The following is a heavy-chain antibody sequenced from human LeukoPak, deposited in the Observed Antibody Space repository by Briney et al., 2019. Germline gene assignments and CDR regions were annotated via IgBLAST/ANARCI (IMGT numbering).Heavy chain of an antibody. Sequence: ASVKVSCKSSGGTFSSYTISWVRQAPGQGLEWMGRIIPILGIANYAQKFQGRVTITADKSTSTAYMGLSSLRSEDTAVYYCARDVEVAGLRVFDYWGQGTLVTVSS. CDR2: IIPILGIA. J-gene: IGHJ4*02. D-gene: IGHD6-19*01. CDR3: ARDVEVAGLRVFDY. CDR1: GGTFSSYT. V-gene: IGHV1-69*04.